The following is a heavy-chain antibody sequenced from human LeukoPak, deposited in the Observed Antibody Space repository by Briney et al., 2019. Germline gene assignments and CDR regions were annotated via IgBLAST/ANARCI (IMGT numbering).Heavy chain of an antibody. D-gene: IGHD1-26*01. Sequence: SETLSLTCAVSGGSISSGNWWSWVRQPPGKGLEWIGEIYHSGSTNYNPSLKSRITISVDKSKNQFSLNLSSVTAADTAVYYCASSSGSYYEIDYWGQGTLVTVSS. CDR1: GGSISSGNW. CDR2: IYHSGST. J-gene: IGHJ4*02. CDR3: ASSSGSYYEIDY. V-gene: IGHV4-4*02.